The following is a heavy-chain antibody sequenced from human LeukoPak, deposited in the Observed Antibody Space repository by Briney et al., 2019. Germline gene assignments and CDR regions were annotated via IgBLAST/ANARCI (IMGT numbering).Heavy chain of an antibody. CDR1: GGSFSGYY. CDR3: ARDQGYCSSTSCYPAGWFDP. V-gene: IGHV4-34*01. J-gene: IGHJ5*02. Sequence: NPSETLSLTCAVYGGSFSGYYWSWIRQPPGKGLEWIGEINHSGSTNYNPSLKSRVTMSVDTSKNQFSLKLSSVTAADTAVYYCARDQGYCSSTSCYPAGWFDPWGQGTLVTVSS. D-gene: IGHD2-2*01. CDR2: INHSGST.